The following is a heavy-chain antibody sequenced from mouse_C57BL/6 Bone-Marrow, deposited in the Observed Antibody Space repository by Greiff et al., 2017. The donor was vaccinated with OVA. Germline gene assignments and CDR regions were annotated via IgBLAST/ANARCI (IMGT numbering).Heavy chain of an antibody. J-gene: IGHJ4*01. Sequence: EVKLLESGPELVKPGASVKISCKASGYSFTDYNMNWVKQSNGKSLEWIGVINPNYGTTSYNQKFKGKATLTVDQSSSTAYMQLNSLTSEDSAVYYCARSGYYGSSHYYAMDDWGQGTSVTVSS. V-gene: IGHV1-39*01. CDR3: ARSGYYGSSHYYAMDD. CDR1: GYSFTDYN. D-gene: IGHD1-1*01. CDR2: INPNYGTT.